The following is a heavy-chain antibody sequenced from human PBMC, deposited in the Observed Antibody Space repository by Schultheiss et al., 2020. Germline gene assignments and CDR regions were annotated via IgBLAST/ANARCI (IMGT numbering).Heavy chain of an antibody. Sequence: SETLSLTCAVYGGSFSGYYWSWIRQPPGKGLEWIGSIHHGGSAFYNPSLKSRVTMSVDTSKNQFSLKLSSVTAADTAVYYCARVGGDRIAAAGTYFDYWGQGTLVTVSS. CDR3: ARVGGDRIAAAGTYFDY. V-gene: IGHV4-34*01. D-gene: IGHD6-13*01. CDR2: IHHGGSA. CDR1: GGSFSGYY. J-gene: IGHJ4*02.